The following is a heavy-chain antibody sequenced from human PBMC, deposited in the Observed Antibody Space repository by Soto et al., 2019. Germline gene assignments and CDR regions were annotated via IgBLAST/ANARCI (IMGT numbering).Heavy chain of an antibody. CDR2: MNRDGTNI. J-gene: IGHJ3*02. D-gene: IGHD1-1*01. CDR1: EFTFNVYW. V-gene: IGHV3-74*01. Sequence: EVQLVESGGGLVQPGGSLRLSCAASEFTFNVYWVHWVRQAPGKGLVWVAHMNRDGTNINYADSVKGRFTISRDHAKNALYLQMTSLRVEDTAVYYCVRDRGQPDAFDIWGQGTVVTVSA. CDR3: VRDRGQPDAFDI.